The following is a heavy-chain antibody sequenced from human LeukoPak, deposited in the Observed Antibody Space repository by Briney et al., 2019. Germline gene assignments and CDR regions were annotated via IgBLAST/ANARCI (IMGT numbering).Heavy chain of an antibody. Sequence: GGSLRLSCAASGFTFSRFAVHWVRQAPGKGLEWVAVISYDGSYKYYADSVQGRFTISRDNSKNTLYLQMNSLSTEDTAVYYCAKDPHGYSSHFDYWGQGTLVTVSS. CDR3: AKDPHGYSSHFDY. D-gene: IGHD5-18*01. J-gene: IGHJ4*02. CDR1: GFTFSRFA. CDR2: ISYDGSYK. V-gene: IGHV3-30*04.